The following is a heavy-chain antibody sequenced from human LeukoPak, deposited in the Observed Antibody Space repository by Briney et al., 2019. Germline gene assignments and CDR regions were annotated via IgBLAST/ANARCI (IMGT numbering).Heavy chain of an antibody. J-gene: IGHJ2*01. Sequence: SVKVSCKASGGSFSSYAISWVRPAPGQGLEWMGGIIPIFGTANYAQKVQGRVTITADKSTSTAYMELSSLRSEDTAVYYCARDKLTGDDSSSWVPPPTDWYFDLWGRGTLVTVSS. CDR3: ARDKLTGDDSSSWVPPPTDWYFDL. CDR1: GGSFSSYA. V-gene: IGHV1-69*06. D-gene: IGHD6-13*01. CDR2: IIPIFGTA.